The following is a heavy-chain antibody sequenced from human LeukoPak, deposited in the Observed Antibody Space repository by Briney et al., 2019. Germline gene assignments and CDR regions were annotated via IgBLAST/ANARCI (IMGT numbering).Heavy chain of an antibody. CDR1: GLTLSDNY. CDR3: AGGDSGYDWSDL. D-gene: IGHD5-12*01. J-gene: IGHJ4*02. V-gene: IGHV3-11*01. Sequence: GGSLRLSCAASGLTLSDNYMNWIRQAPGKGLEWISYISSLGTTIKYADSVKGRFTISRDNAKNSLHLQLNSLNADDTAIYYCAGGDSGYDWSDLWGQGTLVAVAS. CDR2: ISSLGTTI.